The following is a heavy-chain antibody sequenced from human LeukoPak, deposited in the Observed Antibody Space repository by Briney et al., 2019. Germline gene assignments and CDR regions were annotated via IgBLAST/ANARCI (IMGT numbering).Heavy chain of an antibody. Sequence: GGSLRLFCAASGFTFSGYTMNWVRQAPGKGLEWVSYISGSSTTIYYADSVRGRFTISRDNAKNSLYRQMNSLRDEDTAVYYCARASSAFDIWGQGTMVTVSS. CDR3: ARASSAFDI. V-gene: IGHV3-48*02. CDR1: GFTFSGYT. CDR2: ISGSSTTI. J-gene: IGHJ3*02.